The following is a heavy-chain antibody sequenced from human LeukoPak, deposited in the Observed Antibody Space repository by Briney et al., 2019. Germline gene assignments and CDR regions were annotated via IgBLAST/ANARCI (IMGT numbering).Heavy chain of an antibody. D-gene: IGHD2-2*01. CDR1: GYTFTDYY. Sequence: ASVTVSYKASGYTFTDYYMHWVRQAPGQGGEWMGWINPNSGGTNYAQKFQGRVTITRDTSISTAYIALSRLRSADTDVSYCARGSSTSSAPRKDCFDHWGQGTLVTVSS. CDR2: INPNSGGT. V-gene: IGHV1-2*02. CDR3: ARGSSTSSAPRKDCFDH. J-gene: IGHJ5*02.